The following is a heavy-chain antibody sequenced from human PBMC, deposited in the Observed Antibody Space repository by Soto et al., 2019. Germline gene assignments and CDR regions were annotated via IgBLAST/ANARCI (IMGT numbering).Heavy chain of an antibody. CDR2: IKSDGSST. CDR3: VRSPSAQLGNWFAS. Sequence: GGSLRLSCAASGFTLSSYWMHWVRQAPGKGLVWVSRIKSDGSSTSYADSVKGRFTISRDNAKNTLYLQMNSLRAEYTAVYYCVRSPSAQLGNWFASWGQAPLVT. J-gene: IGHJ5*01. CDR1: GFTLSSYW. V-gene: IGHV3-74*01. D-gene: IGHD6-6*01.